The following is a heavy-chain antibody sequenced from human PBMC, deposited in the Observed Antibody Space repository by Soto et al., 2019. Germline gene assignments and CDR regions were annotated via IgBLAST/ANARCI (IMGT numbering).Heavy chain of an antibody. Sequence: ASVKVSCKASGYTFTSYGISWVRQAPGQGLEWMGWISAYNGNTNYAQKLQGRVTMTTDTSTSTAYMELRSLRSDDTAVYYCARDLLGYCSGGSCRAEYFQLWGQGTLVTVSS. CDR3: ARDLLGYCSGGSCRAEYFQL. CDR2: ISAYNGNT. V-gene: IGHV1-18*01. J-gene: IGHJ1*01. D-gene: IGHD2-15*01. CDR1: GYTFTSYG.